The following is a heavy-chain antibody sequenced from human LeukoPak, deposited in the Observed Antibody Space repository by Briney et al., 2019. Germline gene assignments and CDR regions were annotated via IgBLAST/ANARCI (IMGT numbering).Heavy chain of an antibody. CDR1: GGSISNHY. J-gene: IGHJ4*02. Sequence: SETLSLTCTVSGGSISNHYGRWIRQPPEKGLEWIGYMCYTDNTNYNPSLKSRVTISADTSKNQFSLKLSSVTAADTAVYYCAGGLIAAAGTRVDYWGQGTLVTVSS. V-gene: IGHV4-59*11. D-gene: IGHD6-13*01. CDR2: MCYTDNT. CDR3: AGGLIAAAGTRVDY.